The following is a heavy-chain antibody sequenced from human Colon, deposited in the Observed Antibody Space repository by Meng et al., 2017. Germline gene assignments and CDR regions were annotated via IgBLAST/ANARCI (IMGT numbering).Heavy chain of an antibody. Sequence: QVPPQQWGAGLLKPSETLSLTCAVYGGSFSGYSWSWIRQPPGKGLEWIGEINHTGNTSYNPSLKSRLTISVDTSKNQFSLNLSSVTAADTALYYCARSVRLGVAGKSGAYWGQGTLVTVSS. CDR2: INHTGNT. V-gene: IGHV4-34*01. J-gene: IGHJ4*02. D-gene: IGHD6-19*01. CDR3: ARSVRLGVAGKSGAY. CDR1: GGSFSGYS.